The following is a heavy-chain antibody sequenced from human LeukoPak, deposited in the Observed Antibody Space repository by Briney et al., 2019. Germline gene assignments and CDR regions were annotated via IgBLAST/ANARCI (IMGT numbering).Heavy chain of an antibody. CDR1: GGSISSSSYY. CDR2: VHYSGTT. J-gene: IGHJ4*02. Sequence: SETLSLTCSVSGGSISSSSYYWGWIRQPPGKGLEWIGSVHYSGTTYYNTSLKSRVTISIDASKNQFSLKLSSVTAADTAVYYCASQFDYLGQGIMVTVSS. CDR3: ASQFDY. V-gene: IGHV4-39*01.